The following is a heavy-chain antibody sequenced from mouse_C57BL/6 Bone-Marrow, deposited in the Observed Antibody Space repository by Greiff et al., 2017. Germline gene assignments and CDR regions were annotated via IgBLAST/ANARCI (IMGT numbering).Heavy chain of an antibody. CDR3: ARSFYYGNSFAY. J-gene: IGHJ3*01. D-gene: IGHD2-1*01. Sequence: VKLQESGPELVKPGASVKISCKASGYAFSSSWMNWVKQRPGQGLEWIGRIYPGDGDTNYNGKFKGKATLTADKSSSTAYMQLSSLTSEDSAVYFCARSFYYGNSFAYWGQGTLVTVSA. V-gene: IGHV1-82*01. CDR1: GYAFSSSW. CDR2: IYPGDGDT.